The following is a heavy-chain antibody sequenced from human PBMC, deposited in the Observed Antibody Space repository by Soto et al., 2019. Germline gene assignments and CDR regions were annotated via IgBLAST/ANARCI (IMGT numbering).Heavy chain of an antibody. D-gene: IGHD3-3*01. Sequence: PGGSLRLSCAASGFTFSPFVMNWVRQAPGKGLEWVSFIGGRDGTILYADSVKGRFAISRDNSKNTLYLQMNSLRAEDTAVYYCAKDPLRFLEWSVYYGMDVWGQGTTVTV. V-gene: IGHV3-23*01. CDR3: AKDPLRFLEWSVYYGMDV. CDR2: IGGRDGTI. CDR1: GFTFSPFV. J-gene: IGHJ6*02.